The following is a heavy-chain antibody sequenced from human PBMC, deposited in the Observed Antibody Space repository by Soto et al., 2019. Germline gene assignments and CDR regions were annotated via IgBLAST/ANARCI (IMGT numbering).Heavy chain of an antibody. Sequence: SETLSLTCAVYGGSFSGYYWSWIRQPPGKGLEWIGEINHSGSTNYNPSLKSRVTISVDTSKNQFSLKLSSVTAADTAVYYCARGSITGTTGYWGQGTLVTVSS. D-gene: IGHD1-7*01. J-gene: IGHJ4*02. V-gene: IGHV4-34*01. CDR3: ARGSITGTTGY. CDR2: INHSGST. CDR1: GGSFSGYY.